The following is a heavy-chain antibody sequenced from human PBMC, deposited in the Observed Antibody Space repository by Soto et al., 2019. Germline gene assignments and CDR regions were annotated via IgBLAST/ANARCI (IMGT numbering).Heavy chain of an antibody. Sequence: SETLSLTCAVYGGSFSGYYWSWIRQPPGKGLEWIGEINHSGSTNYNPSLKSRVTISVDTSKNQFSLKLSSVTAADTAVYYCARGRGYSSPLDYWGQGTLVTVSS. CDR3: ARGRGYSSPLDY. J-gene: IGHJ4*02. D-gene: IGHD6-19*01. CDR1: GGSFSGYY. V-gene: IGHV4-34*01. CDR2: INHSGST.